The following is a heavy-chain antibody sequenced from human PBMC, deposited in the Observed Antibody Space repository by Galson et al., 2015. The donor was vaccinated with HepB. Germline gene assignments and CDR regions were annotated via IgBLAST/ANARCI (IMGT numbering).Heavy chain of an antibody. CDR2: IYPGDSDT. J-gene: IGHJ5*02. Sequence: QSGAEVKKPGESLRISCKGSGYSFTSYWISWVRQMPGKGLEWMGIIYPGDSDTRYSPSFQGQVTISADKSISTAYLQWSSLKASDTAMYYCARQRPVECSGGSCNWFDPWGQGTLVTVSS. CDR3: ARQRPVECSGGSCNWFDP. V-gene: IGHV5-51*01. D-gene: IGHD2-15*01. CDR1: GYSFTSYW.